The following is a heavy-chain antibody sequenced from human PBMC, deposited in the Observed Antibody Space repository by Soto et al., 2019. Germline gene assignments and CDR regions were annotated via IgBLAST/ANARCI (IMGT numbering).Heavy chain of an antibody. CDR1: GGSFSGYY. D-gene: IGHD3-10*01. CDR3: ARSNYYGSGSYWATGYYYGMDV. V-gene: IGHV4-34*01. J-gene: IGHJ6*02. CDR2: INHSGST. Sequence: SETLSLTCAVYGGSFSGYYWSWIRQPPGKGLEWIGEINHSGSTNYNPSLKSRVTISVDTSKNQFSLKLSSVTAADTAVYYCARSNYYGSGSYWATGYYYGMDVWGQGTTVTVSS.